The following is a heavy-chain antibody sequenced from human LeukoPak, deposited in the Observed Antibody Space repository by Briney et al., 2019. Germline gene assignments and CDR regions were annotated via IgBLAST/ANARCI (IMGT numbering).Heavy chain of an antibody. V-gene: IGHV1-18*01. Sequence: ASVKVSCKASGYTFTIYGISWVRQAPGQGLEWMGWISAYNGNTNYAQRLQGRVTMTTDTSTSTAYMELRSLRSDDTAVYYCARDLSGDYHFDYWGQGTLVTVSS. CDR1: GYTFTIYG. J-gene: IGHJ4*02. CDR2: ISAYNGNT. CDR3: ARDLSGDYHFDY. D-gene: IGHD2-21*02.